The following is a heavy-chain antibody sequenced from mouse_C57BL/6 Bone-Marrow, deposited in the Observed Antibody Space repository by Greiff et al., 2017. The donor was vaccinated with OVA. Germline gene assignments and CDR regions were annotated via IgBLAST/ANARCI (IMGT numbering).Heavy chain of an antibody. Sequence: EVQLVESGGGLVQPKGSLKLSCAASGFSFNTYAMNWVRQAPGKGLEWVARIRSKSNNYATYYADSVKDRFTISRDDSESMLYLQMNNLKTEDTAMYYCVRPPYYYGSSYYAMDYWGQGTSVTVSS. D-gene: IGHD1-1*01. CDR1: GFSFNTYA. CDR2: IRSKSNNYAT. V-gene: IGHV10-1*01. J-gene: IGHJ4*01. CDR3: VRPPYYYGSSYYAMDY.